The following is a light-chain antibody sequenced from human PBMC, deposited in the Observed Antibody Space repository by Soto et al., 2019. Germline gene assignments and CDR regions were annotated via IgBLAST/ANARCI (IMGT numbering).Light chain of an antibody. CDR1: SSDVGNYNY. J-gene: IGLJ1*01. Sequence: QSVLTQPASVSGSPGQSITISCAGTSSDVGNYNYVSWYQQQSGKAPKLIIYEVSNRPSGVSNRFSGSKSGNTASLTISGLQAEDEADYYCSSFTSSRAYVFGIGTKVTVL. CDR3: SSFTSSRAYV. V-gene: IGLV2-14*01. CDR2: EVS.